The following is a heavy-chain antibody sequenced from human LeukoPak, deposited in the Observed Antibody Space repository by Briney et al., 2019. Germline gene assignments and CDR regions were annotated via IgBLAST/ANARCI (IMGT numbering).Heavy chain of an antibody. Sequence: GGSLRLSCAASGFTFTSRGMHWVRQAPGKGLEWVAVIWYDGSNKYYSDSVRGRFTLSRDNSKNTLYLRMNSLRAEDTAVYYCARGTAIAVTYFDYWGQGTRVTVSS. CDR3: ARGTAIAVTYFDY. CDR1: GFTFTSRG. J-gene: IGHJ4*02. V-gene: IGHV3-33*01. CDR2: IWYDGSNK. D-gene: IGHD6-19*01.